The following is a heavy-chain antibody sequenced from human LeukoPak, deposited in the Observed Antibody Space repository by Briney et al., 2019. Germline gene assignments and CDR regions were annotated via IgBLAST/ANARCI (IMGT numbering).Heavy chain of an antibody. J-gene: IGHJ4*02. D-gene: IGHD6-6*01. CDR3: ARDQVSGYFDY. CDR2: IWYDGSNK. V-gene: IGHV3-33*01. CDR1: GFTFSSYG. Sequence: PGGSLRLSCAASGFTFSSYGMHWVRQAPGKGLEWVAVIWYDGSNKYYADSVKGRFTISRDNSKNTLYLQMNSLRPEDTAVYYCARDQVSGYFDYWGQGTLVTVSS.